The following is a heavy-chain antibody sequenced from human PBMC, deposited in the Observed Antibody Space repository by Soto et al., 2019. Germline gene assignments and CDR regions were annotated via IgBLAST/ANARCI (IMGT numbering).Heavy chain of an antibody. Sequence: TSETLSLTCAVYGGSFSGYYWSWIRQPPGKGLEWIGEINHSGSTNYNPSLKSRVTISVDTSKNQFSLKLSSVTAADTAVYYCARAYEKAAFDIWGQGTMVTVSS. CDR3: ARAYEKAAFDI. CDR1: GGSFSGYY. V-gene: IGHV4-34*01. D-gene: IGHD5-12*01. CDR2: INHSGST. J-gene: IGHJ3*02.